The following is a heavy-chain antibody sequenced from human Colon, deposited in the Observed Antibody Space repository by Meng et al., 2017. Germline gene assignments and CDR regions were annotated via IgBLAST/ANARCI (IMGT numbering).Heavy chain of an antibody. J-gene: IGHJ4*02. CDR3: ARGIWEGFDY. Sequence: QVQLVQSGADVKKLGASVRVSCKASGYTFTALDINWVRQATGQGLEWMGWINPNSGETGYAQKFQGRFTMTRDTSISTFYMELSSLTSDDTAVYYCARGIWEGFDYWGQGALVTVSS. D-gene: IGHD1-26*01. CDR1: GYTFTALD. CDR2: INPNSGET. V-gene: IGHV1-8*01.